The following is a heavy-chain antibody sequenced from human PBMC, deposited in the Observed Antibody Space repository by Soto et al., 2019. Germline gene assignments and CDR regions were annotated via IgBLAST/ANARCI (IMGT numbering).Heavy chain of an antibody. V-gene: IGHV1-18*04. CDR3: ARNLYGRAFDI. CDR1: GYTFTSYH. J-gene: IGHJ3*02. D-gene: IGHD2-8*01. CDR2: INAFDDDT. Sequence: QAQLEQSGPEVKRPGASLKVSCKASGYTFTSYHISWVRQAPGQGLEWIGWINAFDDDTNYSQKSPDRVTLTAHRSTDTAYLELRSLGSDATAIYYCARNLYGRAFDIWGQGTMVTVSS.